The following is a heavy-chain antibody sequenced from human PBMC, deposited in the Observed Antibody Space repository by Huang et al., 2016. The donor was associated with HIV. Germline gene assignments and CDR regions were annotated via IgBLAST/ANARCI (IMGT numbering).Heavy chain of an antibody. Sequence: QVQLVQSGAEVKKPGASVRVSCKASGYTFTNYWLHWVRQAPGQGLEWMGRINTSDGNAGYAQMFRGRVTTTRYTSTSIVYMELTRLTSEDTAVYYCARGGSSWYEGDHWGQGTLVTVSS. V-gene: IGHV1-46*01. CDR1: GYTFTNYW. J-gene: IGHJ4*02. CDR2: INTSDGNA. D-gene: IGHD6-13*01. CDR3: ARGGSSWYEGDH.